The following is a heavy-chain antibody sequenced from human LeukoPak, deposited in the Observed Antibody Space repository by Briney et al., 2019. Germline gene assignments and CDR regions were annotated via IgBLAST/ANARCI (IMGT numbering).Heavy chain of an antibody. D-gene: IGHD2-2*01. CDR2: IYSGGST. CDR3: ARGRTGYHLLPTKKDSDYYYMDV. CDR1: GFTVSSNY. Sequence: GGSLRLSCAASGFTVSSNYMSWVRQAPGKGLEWVSVIYSGGSTYYADSVKGRFTISRDNSKNTLYLQMNSLRAEDTAVYYCARGRTGYHLLPTKKDSDYYYMDVWGKGTTVTVSS. J-gene: IGHJ6*03. V-gene: IGHV3-66*01.